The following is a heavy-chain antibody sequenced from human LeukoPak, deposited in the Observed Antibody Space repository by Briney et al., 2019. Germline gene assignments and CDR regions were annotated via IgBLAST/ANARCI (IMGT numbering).Heavy chain of an antibody. CDR2: IYYSETA. CDR3: ARVYYSSSYDYWYFDL. D-gene: IGHD6-13*01. J-gene: IGHJ2*01. CDR1: GDSIRSYY. V-gene: IGHV4-59*01. Sequence: SETLSLTCTVSGDSIRSYYWSWIRQPPGKGLEWIGYIYYSETANYNPSLKSRVTISVDASKNQFSLKLTSVTAADTAVYYCARVYYSSSYDYWYFDLWGRGTLVTVSS.